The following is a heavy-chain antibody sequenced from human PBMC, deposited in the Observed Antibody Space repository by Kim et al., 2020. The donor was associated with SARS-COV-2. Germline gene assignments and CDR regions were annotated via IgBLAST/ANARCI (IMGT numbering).Heavy chain of an antibody. CDR3: ARGPNPLPAYYDFWSGYSVGLGGYFDL. J-gene: IGHJ2*01. V-gene: IGHV7-4-1*02. D-gene: IGHD3-3*01. CDR2: INTNTGNP. CDR1: GYTFTSYA. Sequence: ASVKVSCKASGYTFTSYAMNWVRQAPGQVLEWMGWINTNTGNPTYAQGFTGRFVFSLDTSVSTAYLQISSLKAEDTAVYYCARGPNPLPAYYDFWSGYSVGLGGYFDLWGRGTLVTVSS.